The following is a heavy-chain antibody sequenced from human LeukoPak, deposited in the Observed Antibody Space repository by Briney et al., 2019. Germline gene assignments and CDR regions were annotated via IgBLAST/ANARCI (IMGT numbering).Heavy chain of an antibody. D-gene: IGHD2-15*01. Sequence: KSGGSLRLSCAASGFTFSSYSMDWVRQAPGKGLEWVSSMSTGGGYIYYADSVKGRFTISRDNAKNSLYLQMNSLRAEDTAVYYCARERKSGYCSGGSCFAHFDYWGQGTLVTVSS. CDR3: ARERKSGYCSGGSCFAHFDY. CDR2: MSTGGGYI. CDR1: GFTFSSYS. J-gene: IGHJ4*02. V-gene: IGHV3-21*01.